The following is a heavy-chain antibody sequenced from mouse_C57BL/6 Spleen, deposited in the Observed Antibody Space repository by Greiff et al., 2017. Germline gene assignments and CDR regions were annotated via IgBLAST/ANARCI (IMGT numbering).Heavy chain of an antibody. CDR2: ISSGGSYT. CDR3: ARPLITTVVARNFDV. V-gene: IGHV5-6*01. Sequence: EVQGVESGGDLAKPGGSLKLSCAASGFTFSSYGMSWVRQTPDKRLEWVATISSGGSYTYYPDSVKGRFTISRDNAKNTLYLQMCSLKSEDTAMYYCARPLITTVVARNFDVKDTG. J-gene: IGHJ1*03. CDR1: GFTFSSYG. D-gene: IGHD1-1*01.